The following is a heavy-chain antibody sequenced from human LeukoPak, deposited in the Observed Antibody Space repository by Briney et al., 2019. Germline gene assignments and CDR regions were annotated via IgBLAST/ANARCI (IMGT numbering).Heavy chain of an antibody. D-gene: IGHD5-12*01. Sequence: QPGGSLRLSCAASGFTFRSYEMSWVRQAPGKGLEWVSGISGSGDRTYYADSVKGRFTISRDNSKNTLYLQMNSLRAEDTAVYYCALPEEDIVATLVDYWGQGTLVTVSS. J-gene: IGHJ4*02. CDR3: ALPEEDIVATLVDY. CDR1: GFTFRSYE. V-gene: IGHV3-23*01. CDR2: ISGSGDRT.